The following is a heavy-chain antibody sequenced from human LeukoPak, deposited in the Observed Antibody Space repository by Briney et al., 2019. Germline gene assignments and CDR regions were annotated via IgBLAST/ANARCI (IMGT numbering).Heavy chain of an antibody. D-gene: IGHD4/OR15-4a*01. CDR3: TWPWAGANCH. V-gene: IGHV3-15*01. CDR2: IKSETDGGTT. Sequence: GGSLRLSCAASGFSFTNAWMSWVRQAPGKGLEWVGRIKSETDGGTTDYAAPVKGRFTISRDESKNTLYLQMNSLKTEDTAVYYCTWPWAGANCHWGQGTLVTVSS. CDR1: GFSFTNAW. J-gene: IGHJ4*02.